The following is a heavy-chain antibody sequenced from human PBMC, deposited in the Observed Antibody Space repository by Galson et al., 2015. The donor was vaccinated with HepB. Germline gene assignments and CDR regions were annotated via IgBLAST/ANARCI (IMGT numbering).Heavy chain of an antibody. CDR3: ARDSSGWYRGPLGWFDP. CDR2: IIPILGIA. V-gene: IGHV1-69*04. CDR1: GGTFSSYA. Sequence: SVKVSCKASGGTFSSYAISRVRQAPGQGLEWMGRIIPILGIANYAQKFQGRVTITADKSTSTAYMELSSLRSEDTAVYYWARDSSGWYRGPLGWFDPWGQGTLVTVSS. D-gene: IGHD6-19*01. J-gene: IGHJ5*02.